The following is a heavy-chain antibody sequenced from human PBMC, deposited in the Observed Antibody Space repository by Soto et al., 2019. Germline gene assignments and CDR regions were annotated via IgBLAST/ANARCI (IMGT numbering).Heavy chain of an antibody. V-gene: IGHV2-70*01. Sequence: SGPTLVNPTQTLTLTCTFSGFSLSTSGMRVSWIRQPPGKALEWLALIDWDDDKYYSTSLKTRLTISKDTSKNQVVLTMTNMDPVDTATYYCARGYYPLFYFDYWGQGTLVTVSS. CDR1: GFSLSTSGMR. CDR2: IDWDDDK. D-gene: IGHD3-22*01. J-gene: IGHJ4*02. CDR3: ARGYYPLFYFDY.